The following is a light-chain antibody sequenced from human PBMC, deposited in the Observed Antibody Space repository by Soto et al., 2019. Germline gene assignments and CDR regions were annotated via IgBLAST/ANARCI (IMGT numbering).Light chain of an antibody. Sequence: IVLTQSPATLSLSPGERATLSCRASQSVSRNLAWFQQKPGQAPRLLMFDVSNRAAGIPARFSGSGSGTDFTLTISSLEPEDFAVYYCQQRSSWPWTFCQGTKVEIK. J-gene: IGKJ1*01. CDR1: QSVSRN. V-gene: IGKV3-11*01. CDR3: QQRSSWPWT. CDR2: DVS.